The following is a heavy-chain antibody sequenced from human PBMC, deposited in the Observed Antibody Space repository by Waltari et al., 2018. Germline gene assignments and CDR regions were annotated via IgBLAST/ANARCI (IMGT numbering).Heavy chain of an antibody. CDR1: GGSFSGYY. CDR2: INHSGST. D-gene: IGHD3-3*01. CDR3: ARTAPFWSGYNPNWFDP. Sequence: QVQLQQWGAGLLKPSETLSITCAVYGGSFSGYYWSWIRQPPGKGLEWIGEINHSGSTNYNPSLKSRVTISVDTSKNQFSLKLSSVTAADTAVYYCARTAPFWSGYNPNWFDPWGQGTLVTVSS. J-gene: IGHJ5*02. V-gene: IGHV4-34*01.